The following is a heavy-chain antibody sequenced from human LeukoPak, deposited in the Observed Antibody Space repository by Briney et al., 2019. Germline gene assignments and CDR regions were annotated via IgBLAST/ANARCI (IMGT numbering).Heavy chain of an antibody. CDR1: GGSLSGYY. D-gene: IGHD3-22*01. CDR3: ARGPDYDSSGYYSYYFDY. CDR2: INHSGST. J-gene: IGHJ4*02. V-gene: IGHV4-34*01. Sequence: SETLSLTCAVYGGSLSGYYRSWIRQPPGKGLEWIGEINHSGSTNYNPSLKSRVTISVDTSKNQFSLKLSSVTAADTAVYYCARGPDYDSSGYYSYYFDYWGQGTLVTVSS.